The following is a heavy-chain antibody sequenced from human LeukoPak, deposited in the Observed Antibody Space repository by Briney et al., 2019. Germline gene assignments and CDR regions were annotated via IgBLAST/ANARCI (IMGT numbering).Heavy chain of an antibody. Sequence: GGSLRLSCEVSGLTFTTYWMNWVRQAPGKGLEWVANINQAGSDKYYVDSVKGRFTISRDNAKNSLFLQMNNLRVEDTAVYYCGRGDPDYWGQGTLVTVSS. CDR2: INQAGSDK. J-gene: IGHJ4*02. V-gene: IGHV3-7*01. CDR1: GLTFTTYW. CDR3: GRGDPDY.